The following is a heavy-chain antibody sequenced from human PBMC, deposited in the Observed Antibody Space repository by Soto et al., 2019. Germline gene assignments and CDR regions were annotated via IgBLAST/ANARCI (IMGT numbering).Heavy chain of an antibody. V-gene: IGHV4-4*07. CDR2: IYTSGST. D-gene: IGHD6-13*01. Sequence: PSETLSLTCTVSGGSISSYYWSWIRQPAGKGLEWIGRIYTSGSTNYNPSLKSRVTMSVDTSKNQFSLKLSSVTAADTAVYYCARDHKAAAGTWGYYYYYGMDVWGQGTTVTVSS. J-gene: IGHJ6*02. CDR3: ARDHKAAAGTWGYYYYYGMDV. CDR1: GGSISSYY.